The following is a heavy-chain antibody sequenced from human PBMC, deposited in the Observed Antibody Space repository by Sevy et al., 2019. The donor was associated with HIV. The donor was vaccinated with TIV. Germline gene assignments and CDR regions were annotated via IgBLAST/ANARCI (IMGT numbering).Heavy chain of an antibody. CDR1: GFDFANAW. CDR2: IKSITDGGAA. Sequence: GGSLRLSCTASGFDFANAWMNWVRQAPGKGLEWAGHIKSITDGGAADYAAPVKGRFTISRHDSKNTLYLQMNSLKAEDTAVYYCSTDDLISYWGRGTLVTVSS. J-gene: IGHJ4*02. CDR3: STDDLISY. D-gene: IGHD2-21*01. V-gene: IGHV3-15*07.